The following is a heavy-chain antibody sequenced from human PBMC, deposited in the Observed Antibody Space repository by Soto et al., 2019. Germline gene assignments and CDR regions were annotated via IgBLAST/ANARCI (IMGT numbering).Heavy chain of an antibody. J-gene: IGHJ4*02. CDR1: GFTSRDYG. CDR3: AKDRYRSGCYYFAY. Sequence: PWGLLRLWWAASGFTSRDYGISWIRKATGKGPEWVSAISGSGGSTYYADSVKGRFTISRDNSKNTLYLQMNSLRAEDTAVYYCAKDRYRSGCYYFAYWGQGTLVTVSS. D-gene: IGHD6-19*01. V-gene: IGHV3-23*01. CDR2: ISGSGGST.